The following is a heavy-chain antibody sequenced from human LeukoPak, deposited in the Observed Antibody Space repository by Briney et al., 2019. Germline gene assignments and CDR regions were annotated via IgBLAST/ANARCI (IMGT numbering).Heavy chain of an antibody. J-gene: IGHJ4*02. Sequence: GGSLRLSCAASGFTVSSNYMSWVRQAPGKGLEWVSIIYSGGSTYYADSVEGRFTISRDNSKNTLYLQMNSLRAEDTAVYYCAKEDRNDCIDYWGQGTLVTVSS. CDR2: IYSGGST. CDR3: AKEDRNDCIDY. V-gene: IGHV3-53*01. D-gene: IGHD1-1*01. CDR1: GFTVSSNY.